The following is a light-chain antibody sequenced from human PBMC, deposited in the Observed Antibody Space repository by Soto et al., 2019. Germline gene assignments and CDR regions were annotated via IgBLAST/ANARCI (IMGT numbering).Light chain of an antibody. CDR2: DAS. CDR1: QSVSSF. V-gene: IGKV3-11*01. Sequence: EIVLTQSPATLSLSPGERATISSRASQSVSSFLAWYQQKPGQAPRLLIYDASNRATGIPARFSGSGSGTDFTLTISSLEPEDFAVYYCQQRSNWQVTFGPGTKVDIK. CDR3: QQRSNWQVT. J-gene: IGKJ3*01.